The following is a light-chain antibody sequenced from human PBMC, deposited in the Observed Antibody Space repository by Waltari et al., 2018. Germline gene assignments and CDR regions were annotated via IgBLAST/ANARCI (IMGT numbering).Light chain of an antibody. V-gene: IGLV2-14*03. CDR1: ATDIGGYDY. CDR2: AVS. J-gene: IGLJ2*01. Sequence: QSALTQPASVFGSLGQSVTISCTGTATDIGGYDYVSWYQQHSGKAPNLLIFAVSNRPSGISARFSASKSSNTASLSISGLQTEDEADYHCTSYTSKNTFIFGGGTRLTVL. CDR3: TSYTSKNTFI.